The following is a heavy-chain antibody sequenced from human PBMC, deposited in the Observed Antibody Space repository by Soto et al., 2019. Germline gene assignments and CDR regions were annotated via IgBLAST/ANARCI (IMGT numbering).Heavy chain of an antibody. Sequence: GASVKVSCKASGYTFTSYAMHWVRQAPGQRLEWMGWINAGNGNTKYSQKFQGRVTITRDTSASTAYMELSSLRSEDTAVYYCARVSSIAAADYFDYWGQGTLVTVSS. CDR2: INAGNGNT. J-gene: IGHJ4*02. V-gene: IGHV1-3*01. CDR3: ARVSSIAAADYFDY. CDR1: GYTFTSYA. D-gene: IGHD6-13*01.